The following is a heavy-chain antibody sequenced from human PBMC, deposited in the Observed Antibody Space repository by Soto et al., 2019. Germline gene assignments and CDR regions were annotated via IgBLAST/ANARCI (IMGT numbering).Heavy chain of an antibody. V-gene: IGHV4-31*03. J-gene: IGHJ4*02. CDR2: IYFTGST. Sequence: PSETLSLTCTVSGHSLSSGGYYWSWIRQHPGKGLEWVAYIYFTGSTLYNPSLKSRLAMSLDTSKNQFSLRLTSVTAADTAVYFCARDWGSSGWPNWGQGTLVTVSA. CDR1: GHSLSSGGYY. CDR3: ARDWGSSGWPN. D-gene: IGHD6-19*01.